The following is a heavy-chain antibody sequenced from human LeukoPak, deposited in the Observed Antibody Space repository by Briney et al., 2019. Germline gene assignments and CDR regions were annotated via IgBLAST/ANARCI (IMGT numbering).Heavy chain of an antibody. CDR1: GFTFSSYA. CDR3: AKARGSTYGTYYFHY. V-gene: IGHV3-23*01. D-gene: IGHD1-1*01. CDR2: ISGSGGDT. Sequence: PRGSLRLSCAASGFTFSSYAMNWVRQAPGKGLEWVSISGSGGDTYYADSVKGRFTISRHNSKHTLYLQMNSLRAQDTAVYYFAKARGSTYGTYYFHYWGQGTLVTVSS. J-gene: IGHJ4*02.